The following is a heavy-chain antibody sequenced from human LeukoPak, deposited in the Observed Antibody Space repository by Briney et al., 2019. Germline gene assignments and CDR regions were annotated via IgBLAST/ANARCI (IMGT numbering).Heavy chain of an antibody. CDR2: INTDGTVT. J-gene: IGHJ4*02. CDR1: VFIYNKCR. CDR3: ATKQWLAPPPDS. V-gene: IGHV3-74*01. Sequence: GGPETLPFAPSVFIYNKCRVLGPRQSPGKGLESVSRINTDGTVTTYADSVKGRITVSRDNAYNTMFLQMNSVRDDDTAVYYCATKQWLAPPPDSWGEGTPVTVSS. D-gene: IGHD6-19*01.